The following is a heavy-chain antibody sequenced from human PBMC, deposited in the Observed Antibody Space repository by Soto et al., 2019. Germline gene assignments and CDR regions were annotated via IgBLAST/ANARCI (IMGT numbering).Heavy chain of an antibody. CDR1: GGSISSGGYS. J-gene: IGHJ3*02. CDR3: ARDDYEVLGDAFDI. Sequence: SETLSLTCAVSGGSISSGGYSWSWIRQPPGKGLEWIGYIYHSGSTYYNPSLKSRVTISVDRSKNQFSLKLSSVTAADTAVYYCARDDYEVLGDAFDIWGQGTMVTVSS. CDR2: IYHSGST. V-gene: IGHV4-30-2*01. D-gene: IGHD4-17*01.